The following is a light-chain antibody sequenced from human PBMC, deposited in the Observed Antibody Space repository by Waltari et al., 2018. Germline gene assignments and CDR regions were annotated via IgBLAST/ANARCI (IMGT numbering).Light chain of an antibody. V-gene: IGKV2-24*01. Sequence: DVVMTQSPLSSPVPLGQPASISCRSSQSLVQSDGKTYFSWLHQRPGQPPRLLISKVSNRFSGVPDRFSGSGAGTDFTLKISRVEAADVGVYYCMQHTQSPWTFGQGTRVEIK. CDR3: MQHTQSPWT. CDR2: KVS. J-gene: IGKJ1*01. CDR1: QSLVQSDGKTY.